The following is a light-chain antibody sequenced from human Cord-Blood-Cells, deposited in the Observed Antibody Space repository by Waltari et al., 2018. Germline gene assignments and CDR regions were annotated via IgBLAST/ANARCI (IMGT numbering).Light chain of an antibody. V-gene: IGLV2-14*01. CDR1: SRDVGGYNY. CDR2: DVS. J-gene: IGLJ2*01. CDR3: SSYTSSSTRV. Sequence: QSALTQPPSVSGSPGQSITIPCTGTSRDVGGYNYVSWYQQHPGKAPKLMIYDVSNRPSGVSNRFSGSKSGNTASLTISGLQAEDEADYYCSSYTSSSTRVFGGGTKLTVL.